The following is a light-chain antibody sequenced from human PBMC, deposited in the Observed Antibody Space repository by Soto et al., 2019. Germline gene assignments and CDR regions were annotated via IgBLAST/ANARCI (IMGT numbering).Light chain of an antibody. V-gene: IGLV1-44*01. J-gene: IGLJ1*01. CDR3: AAWDDSLSGYV. CDR1: NSNIRSNT. CDR2: SNS. Sequence: QSVLTQPPSASGTPGQRVTISCSGSNSNIRSNTVNWYQQLPGTAPKLLIYSNSQRPSGVPDRFSGSKSGTSASLAISGLQSEDEADYNCAAWDDSLSGYVFGTGTKLTVL.